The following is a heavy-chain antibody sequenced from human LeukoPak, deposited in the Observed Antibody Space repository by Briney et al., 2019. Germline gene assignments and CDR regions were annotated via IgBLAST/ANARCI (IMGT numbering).Heavy chain of an antibody. CDR2: MNPNSGNT. J-gene: IGHJ6*02. V-gene: IGHV1-8*01. CDR1: GYTFTSYD. D-gene: IGHD3-3*01. CDR3: ARGQLLEWLLPGDYYYGMDV. Sequence: GASVKVSCKASGYTFTSYDINWVRQATGQGLEWMGWMNPNSGNTGYAQKFQGRVTMTRNTSISTAYMELSSLRSEDTAVYYCARGQLLEWLLPGDYYYGMDVWGQGTTVTVSS.